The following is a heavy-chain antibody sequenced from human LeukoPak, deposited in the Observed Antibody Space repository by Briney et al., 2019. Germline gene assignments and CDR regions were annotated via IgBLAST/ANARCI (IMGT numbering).Heavy chain of an antibody. J-gene: IGHJ4*02. Sequence: GASVKVSCKASGYTFSSYAISWVRQAPGQGLEWMGGIIPIFGTANYAQKFQGRVTITADESTSTAYMELSSLRSEDTAVYYCARDSGYCSGGSCLIILDYWGQGTLVTVSS. CDR2: IIPIFGTA. CDR1: GYTFSSYA. V-gene: IGHV1-69*13. CDR3: ARDSGYCSGGSCLIILDY. D-gene: IGHD2-15*01.